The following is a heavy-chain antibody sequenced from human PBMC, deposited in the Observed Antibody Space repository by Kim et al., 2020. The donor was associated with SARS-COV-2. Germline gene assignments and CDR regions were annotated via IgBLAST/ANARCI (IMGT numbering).Heavy chain of an antibody. CDR3: SSLTRSRTSCCTSFDP. Sequence: ASVKVSCKASGYTFTGYYMHWVRQAPGQGLESMGRFNPNSGGSNYAQKFHGRLTITSATSISTPSMELTRLRSHDTAVYYFSSLTRSRTSCCTSFDPSRQ. CDR1: GYTFTGYY. D-gene: IGHD2-2*02. CDR2: FNPNSGGS. V-gene: IGHV1-2*06. J-gene: IGHJ5*02.